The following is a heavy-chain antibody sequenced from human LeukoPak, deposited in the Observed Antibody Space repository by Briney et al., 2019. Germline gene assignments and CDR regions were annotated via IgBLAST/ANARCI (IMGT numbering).Heavy chain of an antibody. V-gene: IGHV1-69*05. CDR3: ARAGSSYDAFDI. D-gene: IGHD6-13*01. Sequence: SVKVSCKASGGTFSSYAISWVRQAPGQGREWMGGIIPIFGTAKYTQKFQGRVTITTDESTSTAYMELSSMRSEDTAVYYCARAGSSYDAFDIWGQGTMVTVSS. CDR2: IIPIFGTA. J-gene: IGHJ3*02. CDR1: GGTFSSYA.